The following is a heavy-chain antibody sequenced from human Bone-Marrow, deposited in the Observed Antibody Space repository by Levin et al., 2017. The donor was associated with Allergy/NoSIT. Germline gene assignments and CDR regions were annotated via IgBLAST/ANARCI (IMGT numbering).Heavy chain of an antibody. V-gene: IGHV4-59*01. J-gene: IGHJ4*02. Sequence: PSETLSLTCTVSGGSISSYYWSWIRQPPGKGLEWIGYIYYSGSTNYNPSLKSRVTISVDTSKNQFSLKLSSVTAADTAVYYCARDELYGDYTPGFDYWGQGTLVTVSS. CDR1: GGSISSYY. CDR2: IYYSGST. D-gene: IGHD4-17*01. CDR3: ARDELYGDYTPGFDY.